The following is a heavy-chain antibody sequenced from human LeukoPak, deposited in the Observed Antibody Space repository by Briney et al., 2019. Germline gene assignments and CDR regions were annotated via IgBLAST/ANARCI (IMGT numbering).Heavy chain of an antibody. D-gene: IGHD3-22*01. CDR1: GFTVSSNY. CDR3: ARNPSSGYYSYYFDY. V-gene: IGHV3-53*01. Sequence: GGSLRLSCAASGFTVSSNYMSWVRQAPGKGLEWVSVIYSGGSTYYADSVKGRFTISRDNSKNTLYLQMNSLRAEGTAVYYCARNPSSGYYSYYFDYWGQGTLVTVSS. J-gene: IGHJ4*02. CDR2: IYSGGST.